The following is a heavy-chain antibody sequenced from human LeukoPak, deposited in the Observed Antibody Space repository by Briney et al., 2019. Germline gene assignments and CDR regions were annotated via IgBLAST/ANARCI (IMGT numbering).Heavy chain of an antibody. V-gene: IGHV3-30-3*01. CDR3: VLGHYGGLFDN. CDR1: GFTFTRYD. D-gene: IGHD4-23*01. CDR2: ISNDENNK. Sequence: GGSLRLSCAASGFTFTRYDMHWVRQAPGKGLEWVAVISNDENNKDYGNSVKGQFTIARDNSKNTLFLQMNSLRVEDTAVYYCVLGHYGGLFDNWGQGALVIVSS. J-gene: IGHJ4*02.